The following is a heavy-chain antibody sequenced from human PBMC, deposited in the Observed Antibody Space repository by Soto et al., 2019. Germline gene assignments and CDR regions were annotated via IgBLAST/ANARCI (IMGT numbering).Heavy chain of an antibody. CDR1: GGSISSSSYY. J-gene: IGHJ4*02. CDR2: IYYSGST. V-gene: IGHV4-39*01. D-gene: IGHD3-10*01. CDR3: ASSGLWFGELSFDY. Sequence: QLQLQESGPGLIKPSETLSLTCTVSGGSISSSSYYWGWIRQPPGKGLEWIGSIYYSGSTYYNPSLKSRVTISVDTSKNQFSLKLSSVTAADTAVYYCASSGLWFGELSFDYWGQGTLVTVSS.